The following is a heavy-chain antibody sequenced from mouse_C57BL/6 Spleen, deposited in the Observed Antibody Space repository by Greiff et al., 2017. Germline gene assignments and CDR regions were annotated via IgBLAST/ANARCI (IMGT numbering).Heavy chain of an antibody. V-gene: IGHV3-1*01. CDR2: ISYSGST. Sequence: EVKLMESGPGMVKPSQSLSLTCTVTGYSITSGYDWHWIRHFPGNKLEWMGYISYSGSTNYNPSLKSRISITHDTTKNHFFLKLNSVTTEDTATYYCARGDYSVLAYWGQGTLVTVSA. CDR3: ARGDYSVLAY. D-gene: IGHD2-12*01. J-gene: IGHJ3*01. CDR1: GYSITSGYD.